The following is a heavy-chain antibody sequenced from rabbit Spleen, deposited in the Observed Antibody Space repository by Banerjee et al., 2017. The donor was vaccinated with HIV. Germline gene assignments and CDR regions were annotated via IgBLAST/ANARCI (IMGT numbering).Heavy chain of an antibody. CDR2: IYTGNGKN. D-gene: IGHD1-1*01. J-gene: IGHJ4*01. Sequence: EQLEESGGGLVKPEGSLTLTCKASGFSFSSGYDMCWVRQAPGKGLEWIGCIYTGNGKNYYASWAKGRFTISKTSSTTVTLQMTSLTAADTATYFCARDVGTYDYIDVYFGLWGPGTLVTVS. CDR1: GFSFSSGYD. V-gene: IGHV1S45*01. CDR3: ARDVGTYDYIDVYFGL.